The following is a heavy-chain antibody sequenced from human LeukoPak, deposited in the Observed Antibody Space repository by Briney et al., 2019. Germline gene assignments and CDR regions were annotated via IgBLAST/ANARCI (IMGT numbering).Heavy chain of an antibody. D-gene: IGHD4-17*01. J-gene: IGHJ3*02. V-gene: IGHV1-46*01. CDR1: GYTFTSYY. Sequence: ASVKVSSKASGYTFTSYYMHWVRQAPGQGLEWMGIINPSGGSTSYAQKFQGRVTMTRDTSTSTVYMELSSLRSEDTAVYYCARVVVGDIAAFDIWGQGTMVTVSS. CDR2: INPSGGST. CDR3: ARVVVGDIAAFDI.